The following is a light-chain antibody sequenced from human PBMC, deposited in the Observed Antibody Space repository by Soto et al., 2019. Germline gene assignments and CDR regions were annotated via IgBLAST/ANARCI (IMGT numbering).Light chain of an antibody. V-gene: IGKV1-39*01. J-gene: IGKJ4*01. CDR1: QSISSW. Sequence: GDRGTITCRASQSISSWLAWYQQKPGKAPKLLIYAASTLQSGVPSRFSGSGSGTDFTLTISSLQPEDVATYYCQQSYSTPLTFGGGTKVDIK. CDR2: AAS. CDR3: QQSYSTPLT.